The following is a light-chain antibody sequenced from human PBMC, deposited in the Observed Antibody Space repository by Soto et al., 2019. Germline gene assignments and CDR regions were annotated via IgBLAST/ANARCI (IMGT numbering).Light chain of an antibody. V-gene: IGKV3-11*01. CDR3: QQRSNWPLT. CDR2: DAS. J-gene: IGKJ4*01. CDR1: QSVSSY. Sequence: IVWLQSPTTLSLSPGERSALSCRASQSVSSYLAWYQQKPGQAPRLLIYDASNRATGIPARFSGSGSGTDFTLTISSLEPEDFAVYYCQQRSNWPLTFGGGTKVDIK.